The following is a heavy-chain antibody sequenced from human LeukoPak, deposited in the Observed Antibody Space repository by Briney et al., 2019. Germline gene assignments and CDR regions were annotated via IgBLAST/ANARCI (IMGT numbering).Heavy chain of an antibody. CDR3: ARRALSGYYSFDY. CDR2: IWYDGSNK. J-gene: IGHJ4*02. D-gene: IGHD3-22*01. V-gene: IGHV3-33*08. Sequence: SGGSLRLSCAASGFTFSSYAMHWVRQAPGKGLEWVAVIWYDGSNKYYADSVKGRFTISRDNSKNTLYLQMNSLRAEDTAVYYCARRALSGYYSFDYWGQGTLVTVSS. CDR1: GFTFSSYA.